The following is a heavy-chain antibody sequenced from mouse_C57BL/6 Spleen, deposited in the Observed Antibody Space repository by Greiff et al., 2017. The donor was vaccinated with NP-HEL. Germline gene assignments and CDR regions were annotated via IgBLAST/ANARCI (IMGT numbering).Heavy chain of an antibody. CDR3: ARRSYGSPYYAMDY. J-gene: IGHJ4*01. CDR2: IDPSDSYT. Sequence: QVQLQQSGAELAKPGASVKLSCKASGYTFTSYWMHWVKQRPGQGLEWIGVIDPSDSYTNYNQKFKGKATLTVDTSSSTAYMQLSSLTSEDSAVYYCARRSYGSPYYAMDYWGQGTSVTVSS. D-gene: IGHD1-1*01. V-gene: IGHV1-59*01. CDR1: GYTFTSYW.